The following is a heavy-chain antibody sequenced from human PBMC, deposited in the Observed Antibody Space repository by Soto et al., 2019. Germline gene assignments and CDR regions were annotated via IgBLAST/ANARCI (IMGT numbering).Heavy chain of an antibody. D-gene: IGHD3-16*01. V-gene: IGHV3-7*01. Sequence: GSLRLSCAASGFTFSSYWMSWVRQAPGKGLEWVANIKPDGSEKFYVDSVKGRFSISRDNAKNSLYLQMNSLRAEDTAVYYCASNSDYRFDFWGQGALVTVSS. CDR1: GFTFSSYW. CDR2: IKPDGSEK. CDR3: ASNSDYRFDF. J-gene: IGHJ4*02.